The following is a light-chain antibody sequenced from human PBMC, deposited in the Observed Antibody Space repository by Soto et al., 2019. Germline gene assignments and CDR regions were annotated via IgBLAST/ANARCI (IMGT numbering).Light chain of an antibody. V-gene: IGLV1-44*01. CDR3: AAWDDSLNGL. CDR1: SSNIGSYT. J-gene: IGLJ2*01. Sequence: QTVVTQPPSASGTPGQRVTISCSGSSSNIGSYTVNWYQQLPGTAPKLLIYSDNQRPSGVPDRFYGSKSGTSASLAISGLQSEDEADYYCAAWDDSLNGLFGGGTKLTVL. CDR2: SDN.